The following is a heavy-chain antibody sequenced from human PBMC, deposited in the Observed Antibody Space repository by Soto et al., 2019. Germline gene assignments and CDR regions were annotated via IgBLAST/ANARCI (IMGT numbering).Heavy chain of an antibody. CDR1: GGTFSKYA. CDR3: ARPLRDRNYYYGMAV. V-gene: IGHV1-69*01. D-gene: IGHD3-22*01. J-gene: IGHJ6*04. CDR2: TIPMFGTP. Sequence: QVQLVQSGAEMQQPGASVRVSCKASGGTFSKYAFSWVRQAPGQGLEWLGGTIPMFGTPNYSQEFKGRVSFCADDSTGTVYMELSSLKSEDTAVYFCARPLRDRNYYYGMAVWGEGTTVTVSS.